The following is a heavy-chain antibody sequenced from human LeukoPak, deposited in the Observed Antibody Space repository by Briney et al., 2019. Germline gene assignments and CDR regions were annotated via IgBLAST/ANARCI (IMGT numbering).Heavy chain of an antibody. V-gene: IGHV3-7*01. CDR3: ARNLQCGGDCHYDAFDV. D-gene: IGHD2-21*02. CDR1: GFSFSSYW. J-gene: IGHJ3*01. CDR2: IKEDGSEK. Sequence: PGGSLRLSCAASGFSFSSYWMNWVRQPPGKGLEGVANIKEDGSEKYYVDSLKGRFTISRDNAKNSLYLQMNSLRAEDTAVYYCARNLQCGGDCHYDAFDVWGQGTMVTVSS.